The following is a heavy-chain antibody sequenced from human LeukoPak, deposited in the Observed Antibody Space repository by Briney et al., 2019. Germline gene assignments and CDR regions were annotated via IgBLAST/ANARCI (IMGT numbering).Heavy chain of an antibody. J-gene: IGHJ4*02. D-gene: IGHD4-17*01. CDR3: ARVYGEGGGYFDY. CDR1: GFTFSHYA. V-gene: IGHV3-21*01. Sequence: PGGSLRLSCAASGFTFSHYAMHWVRQAPGKGLEWVSSISSSSSYIYYADSVKGRFTISRDNAKNSLYLQMNSLRAEDTAVYYCARVYGEGGGYFDYWGQGTLVTVSS. CDR2: ISSSSSYI.